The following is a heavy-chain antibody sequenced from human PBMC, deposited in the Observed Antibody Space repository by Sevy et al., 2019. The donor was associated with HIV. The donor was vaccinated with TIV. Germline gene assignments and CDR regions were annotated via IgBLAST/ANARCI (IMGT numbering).Heavy chain of an antibody. CDR1: GGSISSDSYS. CDR3: ARDGDTLTTPGAFDI. D-gene: IGHD4-17*01. V-gene: IGHV4-30-2*01. Sequence: SETLSLTCTVSGGSISSDSYSWNWIRQPPGKGLEWIGYIYHSGNTYYNPSLKSRLTISVDRSKNQFSLKLSSVTAADTAMYYCARDGDTLTTPGAFDIWGQGTMVTVSS. J-gene: IGHJ3*02. CDR2: IYHSGNT.